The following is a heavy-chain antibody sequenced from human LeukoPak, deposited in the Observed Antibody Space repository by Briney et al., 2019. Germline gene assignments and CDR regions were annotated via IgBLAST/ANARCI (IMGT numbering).Heavy chain of an antibody. CDR1: GGSISSYY. CDR3: ARNLIPEQLVLNF. J-gene: IGHJ4*02. Sequence: PSETLSLTCTVSGGSISSYYWSWIRQPPGKGPEWIGNIYYSGSTKYNPSLKSRVTISVDTSKNQFSLNLKSVTPEDTAVYYCARNLIPEQLVLNFWGQGTLVTVSS. D-gene: IGHD6-13*01. CDR2: IYYSGST. V-gene: IGHV4-59*01.